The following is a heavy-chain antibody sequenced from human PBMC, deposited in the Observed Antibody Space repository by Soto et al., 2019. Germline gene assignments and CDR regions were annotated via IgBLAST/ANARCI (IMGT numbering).Heavy chain of an antibody. Sequence: GGSLRLSCAASGFTFSNAWMSWVRQAPGKGLEWVGRIKSKTDGGTTDYAAPVKGRFTISRDDSKNTLYLQMNSLKTEDTAVYYCTSQEGESITGTTSWFDPWGQGTLVTVSS. CDR1: GFTFSNAW. D-gene: IGHD1-7*01. CDR2: IKSKTDGGTT. V-gene: IGHV3-15*01. J-gene: IGHJ5*02. CDR3: TSQEGESITGTTSWFDP.